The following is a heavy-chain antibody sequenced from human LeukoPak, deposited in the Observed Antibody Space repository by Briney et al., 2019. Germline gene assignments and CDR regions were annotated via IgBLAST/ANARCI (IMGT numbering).Heavy chain of an antibody. D-gene: IGHD2-21*01. CDR1: GYSFTDYY. V-gene: IGHV1-2*02. CDR3: ARADRLHGGPYLIGP. Sequence: ASVKVSCKTSGYSFTDYYMHWVCQAPGQGLEWMGWINPNSGGTSSAQKFQGRVTMTRDKSITTVYMEVRWLTSDDTAIYYCARADRLHGGPYLIGPWGQGTLVTVSS. CDR2: INPNSGGT. J-gene: IGHJ5*02.